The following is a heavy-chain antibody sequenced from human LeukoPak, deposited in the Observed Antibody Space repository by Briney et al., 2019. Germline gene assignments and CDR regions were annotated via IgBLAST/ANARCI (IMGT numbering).Heavy chain of an antibody. CDR2: IRYDGSNK. CDR1: GFTFSSYG. CDR3: AKEGVTGIAAAGTLY. D-gene: IGHD6-13*01. Sequence: GGSLRLSCAASGFTFSSYGMHWVRQAPGKGLEWVAFIRYDGSNKYYADSVKGRFTISRDNSKNTLYLQMNSLRADDTAVYYCAKEGVTGIAAAGTLYWGQGTLVTVSS. J-gene: IGHJ4*02. V-gene: IGHV3-30*02.